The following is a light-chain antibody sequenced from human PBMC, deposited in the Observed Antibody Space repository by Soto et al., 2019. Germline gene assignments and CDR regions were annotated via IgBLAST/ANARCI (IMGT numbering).Light chain of an antibody. Sequence: DIQMTQSPSSLSASVGDRVTLTCRASQSIRSYLNWYQQKRGKAPKLLIYAASSLQSGVPSRFSGSGSGTDFTLTTRSMRPEDIENSFGQQSYSNTPGARNTFGPGTKVEIK. CDR2: AAS. V-gene: IGKV1-39*01. CDR3: QQSYSNTPGARNT. J-gene: IGKJ2*01. CDR1: QSIRSY.